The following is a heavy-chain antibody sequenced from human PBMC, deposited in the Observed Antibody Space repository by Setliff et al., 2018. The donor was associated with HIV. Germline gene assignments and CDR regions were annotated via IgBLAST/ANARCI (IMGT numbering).Heavy chain of an antibody. CDR3: ARGGDGYNPGGGTFDH. Sequence: PSETLSLTCTVSGGSISSGSYYWSWIRQPAGTGLEWIGHIYTSGSTNYNPSLKSRVTISVDTSKNQFSLRLKSVTAAETAVYYCARGGDGYNPGGGTFDHWGQGTLVTVSS. CDR2: IYTSGST. CDR1: GGSISSGSYY. V-gene: IGHV4-61*09. D-gene: IGHD1-1*01. J-gene: IGHJ4*02.